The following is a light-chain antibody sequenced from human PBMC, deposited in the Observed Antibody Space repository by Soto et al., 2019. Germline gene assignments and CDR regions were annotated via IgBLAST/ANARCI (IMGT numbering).Light chain of an antibody. V-gene: IGKV3-20*01. Sequence: EIVFTQSPGTLSLSPGERATLSCRASQSVSSSYLAWYQQKPGQAPRLLIYGASSRATGIPDRFSGSGSGTDFTLTISRLEPEDFRVYYCQQYGSSPWTFGQGTKVDIK. CDR3: QQYGSSPWT. J-gene: IGKJ1*01. CDR2: GAS. CDR1: QSVSSSY.